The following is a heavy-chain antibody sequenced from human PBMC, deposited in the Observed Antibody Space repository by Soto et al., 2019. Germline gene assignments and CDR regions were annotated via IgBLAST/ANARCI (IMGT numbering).Heavy chain of an antibody. CDR3: AKGGIAAAGDYYGMDV. D-gene: IGHD6-13*01. CDR1: GFTFSSYA. J-gene: IGHJ6*02. CDR2: ISGSGGST. V-gene: IGHV3-23*01. Sequence: EVQLLESGGGLVQPGGSLRLSCAASGFTFSSYAMSWVRQAPGKGLEWVSAISGSGGSTYYADSVKGRFTISRDNSKNTLYLQMNSLRAVDTAAYYCAKGGIAAAGDYYGMDVWGQGTTVTVSS.